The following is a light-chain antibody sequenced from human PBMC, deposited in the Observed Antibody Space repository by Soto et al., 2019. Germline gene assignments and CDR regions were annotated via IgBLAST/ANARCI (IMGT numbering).Light chain of an antibody. CDR1: TGAVTRGYF. CDR2: NTS. CDR3: LLNYGGAQLV. V-gene: IGLV7-43*01. J-gene: IGLJ2*01. Sequence: QTVVTQEPSLTVSPGGTVTLTCASSTGAVTRGYFPNWFQQKPGQAPRALIYNTSNKHSWTPARFSGSLLGGKAALTLSGVQPEDEADYFCLLNYGGAQLVFGGGTKLTVL.